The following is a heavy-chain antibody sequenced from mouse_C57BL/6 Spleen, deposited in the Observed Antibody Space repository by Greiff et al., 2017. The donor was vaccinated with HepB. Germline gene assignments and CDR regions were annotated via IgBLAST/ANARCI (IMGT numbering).Heavy chain of an antibody. J-gene: IGHJ2*01. D-gene: IGHD3-2*02. V-gene: IGHV1-69*01. Sequence: QVQLQQSGAELMKPGASVKLSCKATGYTFTSYWMHWVKQRPGQGLEWIGEIDPSDSYTNYNQKFKGKSTLTVDKSSSTAYMQLSSLTSEDSAVYYCARNTAQEGYFDYWGQGTTLTVSS. CDR2: IDPSDSYT. CDR3: ARNTAQEGYFDY. CDR1: GYTFTSYW.